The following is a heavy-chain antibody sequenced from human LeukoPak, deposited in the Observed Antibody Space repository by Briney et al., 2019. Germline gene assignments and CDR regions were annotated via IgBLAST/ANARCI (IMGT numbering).Heavy chain of an antibody. CDR1: GFTFNDYA. CDR3: ARAHRLSHNWFDP. D-gene: IGHD3-16*02. Sequence: GGSLRLSCAASGFTFNDYAMNWVRQAPGKGLEWVSYIRSGSDKILYADSVKGRFTISRDNAKNSLYLQMNSLRAEDTAVYYCARAHRLSHNWFDPWGRGTLVTASS. CDR2: IRSGSDKI. J-gene: IGHJ5*02. V-gene: IGHV3-48*01.